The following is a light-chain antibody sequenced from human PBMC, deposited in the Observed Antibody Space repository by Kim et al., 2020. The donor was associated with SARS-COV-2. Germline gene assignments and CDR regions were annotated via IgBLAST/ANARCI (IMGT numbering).Light chain of an antibody. V-gene: IGLV6-57*04. CDR1: SGSIDDNY. CDR2: EDD. J-gene: IGLJ2*01. CDR3: QSYNRDNVI. Sequence: NFMLTQPHSVSESKGKTVTISCTRSSGSIDDNYVQWYQQRPGGVPTTVIYEDDQRPSGVSDRFSGSIDNSSNSASLTISGLRTEDEADYYCQSYNRDNVIFGGGTQLTVL.